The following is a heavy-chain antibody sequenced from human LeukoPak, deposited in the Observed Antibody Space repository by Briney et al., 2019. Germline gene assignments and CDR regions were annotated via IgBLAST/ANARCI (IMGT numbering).Heavy chain of an antibody. Sequence: SETLSLTCTVSGGSIGGKGYYWSWLRQPPGKGLEWIGYISSSGSVNDNPSLRSRVTISVDTSKNQFFLNLSSVSAADTAVYYCARIPLGYSGAYYFDYWGQGTLVTVSP. D-gene: IGHD5-12*01. V-gene: IGHV4-4*09. J-gene: IGHJ4*02. CDR1: GGSIGGKGYY. CDR3: ARIPLGYSGAYYFDY. CDR2: ISSSGSV.